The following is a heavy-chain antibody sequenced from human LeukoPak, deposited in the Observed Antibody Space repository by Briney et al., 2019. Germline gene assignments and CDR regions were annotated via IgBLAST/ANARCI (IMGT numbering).Heavy chain of an antibody. CDR2: IYYSGST. Sequence: PSETLSLTCTVSGGSISSSSYYWGWIRQPPGKGLEWIGSIYYSGSTYYNPSLKSRVTISVDTSKNQFSLKLSSVTAADTAVYYCVGVPAAITVFDPWGQGTLVTVSS. J-gene: IGHJ5*02. V-gene: IGHV4-39*01. D-gene: IGHD2-2*02. CDR3: VGVPAAITVFDP. CDR1: GGSISSSSYY.